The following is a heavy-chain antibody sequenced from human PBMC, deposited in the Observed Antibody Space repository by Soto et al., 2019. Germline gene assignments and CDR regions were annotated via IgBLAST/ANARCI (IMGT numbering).Heavy chain of an antibody. CDR1: GGSISSGGYY. D-gene: IGHD2-2*01. CDR2: IYYSGST. J-gene: IGHJ5*02. V-gene: IGHV4-31*03. CDR3: AREAEYCSSTSCYVHWFDP. Sequence: TLSLTCTVSGGSISSGGYYWSWIRQHPGKGLEWIGYIYYSGSTYYNPSLKSRVTISVDTSKNQFSLKLSSVTAADTAVYYCAREAEYCSSTSCYVHWFDPWGQGTLVTVSS.